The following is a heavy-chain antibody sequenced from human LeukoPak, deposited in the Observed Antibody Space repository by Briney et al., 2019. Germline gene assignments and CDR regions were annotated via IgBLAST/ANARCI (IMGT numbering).Heavy chain of an antibody. CDR1: GFTFSSYW. Sequence: GGSLRLSCAASGFTFSSYWMSWVRQAPGKGLEWVANIKQDGSDKYYVDSVKGRFTISRDNAKNSLYLQMNSLRAEDTAVYYCARESVVVAADYYYYGMDVWGQGTTVTVSS. CDR3: ARESVVVAADYYYYGMDV. J-gene: IGHJ6*02. V-gene: IGHV3-7*01. CDR2: IKQDGSDK. D-gene: IGHD2-15*01.